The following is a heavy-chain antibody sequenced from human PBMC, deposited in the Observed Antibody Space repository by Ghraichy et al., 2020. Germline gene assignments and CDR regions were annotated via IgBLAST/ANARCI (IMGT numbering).Heavy chain of an antibody. D-gene: IGHD5-24*01. CDR2: ISYGGHT. Sequence: SETLSLTWSGSGGSISPYYWSWIRQPPGKGLEWIGYISYGGHTDYNPSLKSRVTTSIDTSKNQFSLKLTSVTAADTAVYYCTRDRRDGYNYVELWGQGTLVTVSS. CDR1: GGSISPYY. CDR3: TRDRRDGYNYVEL. V-gene: IGHV4-59*01. J-gene: IGHJ4*02.